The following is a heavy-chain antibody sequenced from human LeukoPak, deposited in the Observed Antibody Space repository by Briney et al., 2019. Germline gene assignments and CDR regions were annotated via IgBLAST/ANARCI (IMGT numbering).Heavy chain of an antibody. CDR1: GYTFTSSA. J-gene: IGHJ4*02. V-gene: IGHV7-4-1*02. CDR3: ATDLKKGDSGCFDY. D-gene: IGHD6-19*01. CDR2: INTNTGSP. Sequence: ASVKVSCKASGYTFTSSALNWVRQAPGQGLEWTGWINTNTGSPTYAQGFTGRFVFSLDTSVSTAYLQISSLKAEDTAVYYCATDLKKGDSGCFDYWGQGTLVTVSS.